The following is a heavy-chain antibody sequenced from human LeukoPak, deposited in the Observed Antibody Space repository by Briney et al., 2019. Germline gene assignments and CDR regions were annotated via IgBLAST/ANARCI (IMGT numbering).Heavy chain of an antibody. D-gene: IGHD3-22*01. J-gene: IGHJ5*02. V-gene: IGHV4-59*01. Sequence: PSETLSLTCTVSGGSISSYYWSWIRQPPGKGLEWIGYIYYSGSTNYNPSLKSRVTISVDTSKNQFSLKLSSVTAADTAVYYRARDYYDSSGYPYWFDPWGQGTLVTVSS. CDR1: GGSISSYY. CDR3: ARDYYDSSGYPYWFDP. CDR2: IYYSGST.